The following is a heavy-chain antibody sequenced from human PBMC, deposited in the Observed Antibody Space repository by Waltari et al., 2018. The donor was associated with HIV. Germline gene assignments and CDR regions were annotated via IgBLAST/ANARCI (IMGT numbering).Heavy chain of an antibody. CDR1: GFSSRSNA. CDR2: ISSNSEYI. V-gene: IGHV3-21*02. CDR3: ATTVTTRGTFDY. J-gene: IGHJ4*02. Sequence: VQLVASGGGLVKPGGSLRLSWETSGFSSRSNAMHWVRQAPGKGLQWISYISSNSEYIYYVHSVQGRFTISRDNAKSSVFLQMDNVRDEDTATYYCATTVTTRGTFDYWGQGTVVAV. D-gene: IGHD4-17*01.